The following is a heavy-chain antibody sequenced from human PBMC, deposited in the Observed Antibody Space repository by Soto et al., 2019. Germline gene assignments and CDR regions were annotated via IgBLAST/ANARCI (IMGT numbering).Heavy chain of an antibody. Sequence: SVKVSCKASGGTFSSYAISWVRQAPGQGLEWMGGIIPIFGTANYAQKFQGRVTITADESTSTAYMELSSLRSEDTAVYYCARPHGEYGVDWFDPWGQGTLVTVSS. CDR3: ARPHGEYGVDWFDP. D-gene: IGHD4-17*01. V-gene: IGHV1-69*13. CDR1: GGTFSSYA. CDR2: IIPIFGTA. J-gene: IGHJ5*02.